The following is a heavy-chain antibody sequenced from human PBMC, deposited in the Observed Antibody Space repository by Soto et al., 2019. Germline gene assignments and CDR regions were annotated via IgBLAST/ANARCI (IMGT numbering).Heavy chain of an antibody. CDR2: INVYNGNT. CDR1: GYTFTNYG. D-gene: IGHD3-10*01. V-gene: IGHV1-18*01. CDR3: ARGVGSGSYYNQYNWFDP. J-gene: IGHJ5*02. Sequence: ASVKVSCKASGYTFTNYGISWVRQAPGQGLEWMGWINVYNGNTKYAQKVQGRVTMTADTSTSTAYMELRSLRSDDTAVYYCARGVGSGSYYNQYNWFDPWGQGTLVTVSS.